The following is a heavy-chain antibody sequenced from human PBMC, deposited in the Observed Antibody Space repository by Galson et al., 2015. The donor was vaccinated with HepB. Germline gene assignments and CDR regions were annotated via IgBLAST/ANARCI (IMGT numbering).Heavy chain of an antibody. Sequence: SLRLSCAASGFTFSSYSMNWVRQAPGKGLEWVSSISSSSSYIYYADSVKGRFTISRDNAKNSLYLQMNSLRAEDTAVYYCAGTYTVDTAKDYSYYYGMDVWGQGTTVTVSS. V-gene: IGHV3-21*01. CDR3: AGTYTVDTAKDYSYYYGMDV. D-gene: IGHD5-18*01. CDR2: ISSSSSYI. J-gene: IGHJ6*02. CDR1: GFTFSSYS.